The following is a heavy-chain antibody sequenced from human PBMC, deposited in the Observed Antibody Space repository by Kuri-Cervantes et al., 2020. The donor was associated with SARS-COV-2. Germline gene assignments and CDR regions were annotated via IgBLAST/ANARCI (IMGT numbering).Heavy chain of an antibody. V-gene: IGHV4-4*07. CDR3: ARDRQVVVISDGMEV. CDR1: GGSISSYY. Sequence: SETLSLTCTVSGGSISSYYWSWIRQPPGKGLEWIGRIYTSGSTNYNPSLKSRVTISVDTSKNQFSLKLSSVTAADTAVYYCARDRQVVVISDGMEVWGQGTTVTVSS. J-gene: IGHJ6*02. CDR2: IYTSGST. D-gene: IGHD3-22*01.